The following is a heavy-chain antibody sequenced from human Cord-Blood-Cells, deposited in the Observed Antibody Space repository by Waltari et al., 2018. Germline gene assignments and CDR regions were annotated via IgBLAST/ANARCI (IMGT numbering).Heavy chain of an antibody. V-gene: IGHV1-8*01. CDR2: MNPNSGNP. Sequence: QVKLVQYGAEVKKPGASVKVSCKAAGYTFTSYDINWVRRATGKGLEWRGWMNPNSGNPGHAQQFQGRVTMTRNTSISTAYMELSSMRSEDTAVYYCARGPYCSGGSCYVGLMGYWGQGTLVTVSS. J-gene: IGHJ4*02. CDR1: GYTFTSYD. CDR3: ARGPYCSGGSCYVGLMGY. D-gene: IGHD2-15*01.